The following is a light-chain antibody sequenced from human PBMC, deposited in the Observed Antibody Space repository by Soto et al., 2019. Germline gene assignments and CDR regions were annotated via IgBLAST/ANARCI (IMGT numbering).Light chain of an antibody. Sequence: AIQLTQSPASLSASVGDGVTITCRASQGIRNDLGWFQQKPGKAPKLLIYAASSLQTGVPSRFSGSGSGTYFTLTISSLQVEDFATYYCLQEYRYPLTFGGGTKVEI. V-gene: IGKV1-6*01. CDR3: LQEYRYPLT. J-gene: IGKJ4*01. CDR1: QGIRND. CDR2: AAS.